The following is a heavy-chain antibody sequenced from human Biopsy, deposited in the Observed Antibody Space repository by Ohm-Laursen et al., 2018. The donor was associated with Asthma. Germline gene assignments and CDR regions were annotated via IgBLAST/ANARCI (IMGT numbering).Heavy chain of an antibody. V-gene: IGHV1-18*01. CDR3: ARAVDYSHYYGIDV. CDR1: GYTFNSAG. CDR2: INVYNGNT. D-gene: IGHD3-10*01. J-gene: IGHJ6*02. Sequence: ASVKVSCKTSGYTFNSAGITWVRQAPGQGLEWMGWINVYNGNTKVAQKLQDRVTMITNTSTSTAYMELRSLRSDDTAVYFCARAVDYSHYYGIDVWGQGTTVTVS.